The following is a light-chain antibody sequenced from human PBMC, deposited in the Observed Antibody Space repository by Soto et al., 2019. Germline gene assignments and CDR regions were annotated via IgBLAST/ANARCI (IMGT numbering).Light chain of an antibody. V-gene: IGKV3-20*01. CDR2: GAS. Sequence: EIVLTQSPGTLSLSPGERATLSCRASQSVSSSYLAWYQQKPGQAPGLLIYGASGRATGIPDRFSGSGSGTDFTLTISRLEPEDFAVYYCQQYGSSPLTFGGGTKVDIK. CDR1: QSVSSSY. J-gene: IGKJ4*01. CDR3: QQYGSSPLT.